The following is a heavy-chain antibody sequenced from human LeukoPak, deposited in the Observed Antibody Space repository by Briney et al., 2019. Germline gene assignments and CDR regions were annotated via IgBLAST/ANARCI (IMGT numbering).Heavy chain of an antibody. CDR1: GGSFSGYY. CDR3: ARGEYSSGWYRYYYGMDV. D-gene: IGHD6-13*01. Sequence: SETLSLTCAVYGGSFSGYYWSWIRQPPGKGLEWIGEIKHSGSTNYNPSLKSRVTISVDTSKNQFSLKLSSVTAADTAVYYCARGEYSSGWYRYYYGMDVWGQGTTVTVSS. J-gene: IGHJ6*02. V-gene: IGHV4-34*01. CDR2: IKHSGST.